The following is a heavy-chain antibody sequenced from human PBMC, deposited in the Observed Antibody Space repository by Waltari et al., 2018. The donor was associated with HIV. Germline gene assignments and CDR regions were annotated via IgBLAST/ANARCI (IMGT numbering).Heavy chain of an antibody. J-gene: IGHJ5*01. Sequence: EVQLVESGGGLVQPGRSLRLACAASGFTFGDYPMHWVRQPPGKGLEWISGLSWNSEITDYADSVKGRFTISRDNVKNSLYLQMNSLRPDDTALYYCAKGGSHLTIFEAWFDSWGQGTLVTVSS. CDR3: AKGGSHLTIFEAWFDS. D-gene: IGHD3-3*01. CDR1: GFTFGDYP. CDR2: LSWNSEIT. V-gene: IGHV3-9*01.